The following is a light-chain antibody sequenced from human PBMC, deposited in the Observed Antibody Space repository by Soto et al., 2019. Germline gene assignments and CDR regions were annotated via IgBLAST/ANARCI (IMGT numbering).Light chain of an antibody. V-gene: IGLV2-14*01. CDR2: DVS. CDR3: SSQAVSSTLV. CDR1: SSDIGGYNY. Sequence: ALTQPASVSGSPGQSITISCTGTSSDIGGYNYVSWYQQHPGKAPKLMIYDVSNRPSGVSNRFSGSKSGNTASLTISGLQAEDEADYYCSSQAVSSTLVFGGGTKLTVL. J-gene: IGLJ2*01.